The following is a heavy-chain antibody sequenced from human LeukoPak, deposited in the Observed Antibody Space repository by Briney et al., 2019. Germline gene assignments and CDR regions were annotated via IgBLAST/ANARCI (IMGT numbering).Heavy chain of an antibody. CDR3: ARAVDVADY. D-gene: IGHD3-16*01. V-gene: IGHV3-21*01. CDR1: GFLFSNYN. Sequence: GGSLRLSCAASGFLFSNYNMNWVRQAPGKGLEWVSSISSSGSSIYYADSVKGRFTISRDNAKNSLFLEMNSLRGEDTAIYYCARAVDVADYWGQGTLVTVSS. J-gene: IGHJ4*02. CDR2: ISSSGSSI.